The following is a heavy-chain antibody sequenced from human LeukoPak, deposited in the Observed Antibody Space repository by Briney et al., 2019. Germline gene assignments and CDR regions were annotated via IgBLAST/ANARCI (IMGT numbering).Heavy chain of an antibody. D-gene: IGHD3-22*01. CDR3: ARAGSGYY. V-gene: IGHV1-46*02. J-gene: IGHJ4*02. CDR2: INPSGGST. CDR1: GYTFKSYG. Sequence: GASVKVSCKASGYTFKSYGISWVRQAPGQGLEWMGIINPSGGSTSYAQKFQGRVTMTRDTSTSTVYMELSSLRSEDTAVYYCARAGSGYYWGQGTLVTVSS.